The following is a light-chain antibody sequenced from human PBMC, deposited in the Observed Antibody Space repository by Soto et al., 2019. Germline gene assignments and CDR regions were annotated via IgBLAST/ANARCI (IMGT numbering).Light chain of an antibody. Sequence: EIVLTQSPATLSMSPGERATLSCRASESVSDYIAWYQQKPCQPPRLVIYDTSKRATGVPARFSGSGSGTDFTLTISSLEPEDFAVYYCQQRTNWLTFGGGTKVEIK. CDR3: QQRTNWLT. J-gene: IGKJ4*01. CDR1: ESVSDY. CDR2: DTS. V-gene: IGKV3-11*01.